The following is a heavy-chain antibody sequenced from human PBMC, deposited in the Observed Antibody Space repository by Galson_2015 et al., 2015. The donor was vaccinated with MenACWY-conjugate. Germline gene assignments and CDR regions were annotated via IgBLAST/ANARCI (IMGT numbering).Heavy chain of an antibody. CDR3: TREAMIVVIIDY. D-gene: IGHD3-22*01. J-gene: IGHJ4*02. V-gene: IGHV3-7*01. CDR2: IKQDGSEK. Sequence: SLRLSCAASGFTFSSYWMSWVRQAPGKGLEWVANIKQDGSEKYYVDSVKGRFTISRDNAKNSLYLQMNSLRAEDTAVYYCTREAMIVVIIDYWGQGTLVTISS. CDR1: GFTFSSYW.